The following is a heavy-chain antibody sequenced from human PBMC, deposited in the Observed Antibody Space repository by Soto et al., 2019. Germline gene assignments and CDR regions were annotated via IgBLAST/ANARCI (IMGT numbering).Heavy chain of an antibody. CDR3: ARERSVYSSSSWNYYYGMDV. D-gene: IGHD6-6*01. CDR2: ISAYNGNT. CDR1: GYTFTSYG. Sequence: GASVKVSCKASGYTFTSYGISWVRQAPGQGLEWMGRISAYNGNTNYAQKLQGRVTMTTDTSTSTAYMELRSLRSDDTAVYYCARERSVYSSSSWNYYYGMDVWGQGTTVTVSS. J-gene: IGHJ6*02. V-gene: IGHV1-18*01.